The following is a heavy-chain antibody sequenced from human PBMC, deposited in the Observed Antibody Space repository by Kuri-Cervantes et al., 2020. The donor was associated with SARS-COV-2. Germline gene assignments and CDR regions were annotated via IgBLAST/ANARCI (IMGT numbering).Heavy chain of an antibody. V-gene: IGHV4-38-2*02. Sequence: ESLKISCTVSGYSISSGYYWGWIRQPPGKGPEWIGSIYYSGSTYYNPSLKSRVTISVDTSKNQFSLKLSSVTAADTAVYYCARRHEIVPDYWGQGTLVTVSS. D-gene: IGHD2/OR15-2a*01. J-gene: IGHJ4*02. CDR1: GYSISSGYY. CDR3: ARRHEIVPDY. CDR2: IYYSGST.